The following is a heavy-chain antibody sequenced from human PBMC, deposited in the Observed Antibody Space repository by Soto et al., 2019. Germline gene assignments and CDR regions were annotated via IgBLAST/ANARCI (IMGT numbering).Heavy chain of an antibody. CDR1: GFTFSSYE. CDR3: ARVPALGITMVRGWFDP. J-gene: IGHJ5*02. CDR2: ISGSGSTI. V-gene: IGHV3-48*03. Sequence: GGSLRLSCAASGFTFSSYEMNWVRQAPGKGPEWVSYISGSGSTIYYADSVKGRFTISRDNAKNSLYLQMNSLRAEDTAVYYCARVPALGITMVRGWFDPWGQGTLVTVSS. D-gene: IGHD3-10*01.